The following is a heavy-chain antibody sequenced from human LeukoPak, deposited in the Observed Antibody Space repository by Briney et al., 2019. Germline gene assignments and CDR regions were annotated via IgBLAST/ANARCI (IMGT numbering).Heavy chain of an antibody. CDR2: ISSSSSYI. Sequence: PGGSLRLSCAASGFTFSSYSMNWVRQAPGKGLEWVSSISSSSSYIYYADSVKGRFTISRDNAKNSLYLQMNSLRAEATAVYYCVRAFLPIDYGDYVGGDSGQGTLVTVSS. V-gene: IGHV3-21*01. J-gene: IGHJ4*02. D-gene: IGHD4-17*01. CDR3: VRAFLPIDYGDYVGGD. CDR1: GFTFSSYS.